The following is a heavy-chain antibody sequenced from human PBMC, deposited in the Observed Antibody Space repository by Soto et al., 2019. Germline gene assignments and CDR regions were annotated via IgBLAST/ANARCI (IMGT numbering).Heavy chain of an antibody. CDR1: GFTFSSYA. CDR3: AKDLSRLYYYYGMDV. D-gene: IGHD3-16*01. V-gene: IGHV3-23*01. J-gene: IGHJ6*02. Sequence: GGSLRLSCAASGFTFSSYAMSWVRQAPGKGLEWVSAISGSGGSTYYADSVKGRFTISRDNSKNTLYLQMNSLRAEDTAVYYCAKDLSRLYYYYGMDVWGQGTTVTVSS. CDR2: ISGSGGST.